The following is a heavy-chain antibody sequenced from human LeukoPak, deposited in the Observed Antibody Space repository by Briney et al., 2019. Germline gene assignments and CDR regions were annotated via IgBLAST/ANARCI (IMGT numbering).Heavy chain of an antibody. V-gene: IGHV3-30*18. CDR3: AKDVSRSGYDSVFDY. CDR2: ISYDGSNK. CDR1: GFTFSSYG. J-gene: IGHJ4*02. D-gene: IGHD5-12*01. Sequence: GGSLRLSCAASGFTFSSYGMHCVRQAPGKGLEWVAVISYDGSNKYYADSVKGRFTISRDNSKNTLYLQMNSLRAEDTAVYYCAKDVSRSGYDSVFDYWGQGTLVTVSS.